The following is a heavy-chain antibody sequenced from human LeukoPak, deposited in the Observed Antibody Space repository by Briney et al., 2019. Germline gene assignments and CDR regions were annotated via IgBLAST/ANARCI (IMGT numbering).Heavy chain of an antibody. V-gene: IGHV3-30*03. D-gene: IGHD5-18*01. CDR3: ARDTAMVPDY. CDR1: GFTFSSYW. Sequence: GGSLRLSCAASGFTFSSYWMSWVRQAPGKGLEWVAVISYDGSNKYYADSVKGRFTISRDNSKNTLYLQMNSLRAEDTAVYYCARDTAMVPDYWGQGTLVTVSS. CDR2: ISYDGSNK. J-gene: IGHJ4*02.